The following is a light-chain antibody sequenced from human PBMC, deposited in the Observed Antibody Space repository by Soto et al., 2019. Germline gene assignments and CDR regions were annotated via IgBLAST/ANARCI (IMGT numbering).Light chain of an antibody. CDR3: QQYCRAPLT. J-gene: IGKJ4*01. CDR1: QSVSSNY. Sequence: EIVLTQSPGALSLSPGERATLSCRASQSVSSNYLAWYQQKPGQAPRLLIDGASSRATGIPDRFTGSGSRTDFPLTNSRLEPEDSAVYYCQQYCRAPLTFGGGTKVEIK. CDR2: GAS. V-gene: IGKV3-20*01.